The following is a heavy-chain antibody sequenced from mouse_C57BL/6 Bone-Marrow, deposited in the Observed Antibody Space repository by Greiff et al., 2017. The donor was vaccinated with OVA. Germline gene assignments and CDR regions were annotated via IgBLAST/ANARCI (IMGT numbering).Heavy chain of an antibody. V-gene: IGHV7-1*01. CDR3: ARDAGSAGTWFAY. CDR2: SRNKANDYTT. D-gene: IGHD3-2*02. Sequence: EVQGVESGGGLVQSGRSLRLSCATSGFTFSDFYMEWVRQAPGKGLEWIAASRNKANDYTTEYSASVKGRFIVSRDTSQSILYLQMNALRAEDTAIYYCARDAGSAGTWFAYWGQGTLVTVSA. CDR1: GFTFSDFY. J-gene: IGHJ3*01.